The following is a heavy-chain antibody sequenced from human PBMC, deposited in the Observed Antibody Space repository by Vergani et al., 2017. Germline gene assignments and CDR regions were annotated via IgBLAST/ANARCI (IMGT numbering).Heavy chain of an antibody. CDR1: GFTFSSYS. V-gene: IGHV3-30*02. J-gene: IGHJ4*02. D-gene: IGHD5-18*01. CDR2: IRYDGSNK. Sequence: QVQLVESGGGVVQPGGSLRLSCAASGFTFSSYSMHWVRQAPGKGLEWVAFIRYDGSNKYYADSVKGRFTISRDNSKNTLYLQMNSLRAEDTAVYYCAKDLGYSYGYNWGQGTLVTVSS. CDR3: AKDLGYSYGYN.